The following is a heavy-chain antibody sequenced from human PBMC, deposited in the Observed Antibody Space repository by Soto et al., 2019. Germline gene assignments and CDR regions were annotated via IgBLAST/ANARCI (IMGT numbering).Heavy chain of an antibody. D-gene: IGHD2-15*01. Sequence: QVRLVESGGDVVQPGRSLRLSCAASGFTFSNYGMHWVRQAPGKGLEWVAGLWFAGSNKYYADSVKGRFTISRDNSKSTLYLQVNSPRAEDTAVYYCARSKPLYCSGGSCYSYYYYGMDVWGQGTTVTVSS. V-gene: IGHV3-33*01. J-gene: IGHJ6*02. CDR1: GFTFSNYG. CDR3: ARSKPLYCSGGSCYSYYYYGMDV. CDR2: LWFAGSNK.